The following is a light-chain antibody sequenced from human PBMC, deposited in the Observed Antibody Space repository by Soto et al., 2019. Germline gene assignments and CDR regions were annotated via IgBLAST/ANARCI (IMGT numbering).Light chain of an antibody. CDR1: QSISSW. CDR3: QQYNSYSRT. V-gene: IGKV1-5*03. Sequence: DIQMTQSPSTLSASVGDRVTITCRASQSISSWLAWYQQKPGKAPKLLIYKASSLESGVPSRFSGSGSGTEFTLTISSLQPDDFATYYSQQYNSYSRTFGQGTNVDIK. CDR2: KAS. J-gene: IGKJ1*01.